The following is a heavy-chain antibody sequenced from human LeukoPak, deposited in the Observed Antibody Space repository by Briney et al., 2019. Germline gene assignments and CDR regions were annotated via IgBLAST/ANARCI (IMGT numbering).Heavy chain of an antibody. V-gene: IGHV3-21*01. CDR1: GFTFSSYS. J-gene: IGHJ4*02. D-gene: IGHD3-10*01. Sequence: GGSLRLSCAASGFTFSSYSMNWVRQAPGKGLEWVSSISSSSSYIYYADSVKGRFTISRDNAKHSLYLQMNSLRAEDTAVYYCARDYYGSGSCLYWGQGTLVTVSS. CDR3: ARDYYGSGSCLY. CDR2: ISSSSSYI.